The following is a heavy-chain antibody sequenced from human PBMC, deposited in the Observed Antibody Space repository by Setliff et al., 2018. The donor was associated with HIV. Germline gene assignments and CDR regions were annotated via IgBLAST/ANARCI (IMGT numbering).Heavy chain of an antibody. CDR2: IYWDDDK. V-gene: IGHV2-5*02. D-gene: IGHD1-26*01. CDR3: VHTQYGRYFQY. J-gene: IGHJ1*01. CDR1: GFSLTTVGG. Sequence: GSGPTLVNPTQTLALTCTVSGFSLTTVGGVGWIRQPPGKALEWLALIYWDDDKRYSPSLNSRLTITKDTSRNQVDLTMTNMDPVDTGTYYCVHTQYGRYFQYWGQGALVTVSS.